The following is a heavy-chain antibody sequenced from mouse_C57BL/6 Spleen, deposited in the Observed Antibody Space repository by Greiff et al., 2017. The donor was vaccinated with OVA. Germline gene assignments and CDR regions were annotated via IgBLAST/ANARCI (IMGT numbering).Heavy chain of an antibody. CDR2: IYPGDGDT. V-gene: IGHV1-82*01. CDR3: ASVYYGYHFDY. Sequence: VQVVESGPELVKPGASVKISCKASGYAFSSSWMNWVKQRPGKGLEWIGRIYPGDGDTNYNGKFKGKATLTADKSSSTAYMQLSSLTSEDSAVYFCASVYYGYHFDYWGQGTTLTVSS. J-gene: IGHJ2*01. D-gene: IGHD2-2*01. CDR1: GYAFSSSW.